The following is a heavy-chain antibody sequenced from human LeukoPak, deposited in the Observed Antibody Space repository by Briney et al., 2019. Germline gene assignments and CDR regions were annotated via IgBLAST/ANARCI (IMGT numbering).Heavy chain of an antibody. D-gene: IGHD3-3*02. J-gene: IGHJ5*02. Sequence: GGSLRLSCAAAGFTFSSYSMNLVRQAPGKGLEWVSSISSSSSYIYYADSVKGRFTISRDNAKNSLYLQMNSLRAEDTAVYYCARDLISSLGRWFDPWGQGTLVTVSS. CDR2: ISSSSSYI. V-gene: IGHV3-21*01. CDR3: ARDLISSLGRWFDP. CDR1: GFTFSSYS.